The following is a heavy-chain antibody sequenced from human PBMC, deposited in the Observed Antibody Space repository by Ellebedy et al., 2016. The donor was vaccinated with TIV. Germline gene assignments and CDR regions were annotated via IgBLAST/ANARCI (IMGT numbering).Heavy chain of an antibody. CDR3: AKGRSGTYIHHAFDY. CDR2: IYRGGTKT. CDR1: GFSFSTYA. D-gene: IGHD1-14*01. Sequence: PGGSLRLSCVGSGFSFSTYATAWVRQTPGKGLEWVSGIYRGGTKTYYADSVKGRFTISRDNSKNTMYLEMNSLRAEDTAIYYCAKGRSGTYIHHAFDYWGQGTLVTVSS. J-gene: IGHJ4*02. V-gene: IGHV3-23*03.